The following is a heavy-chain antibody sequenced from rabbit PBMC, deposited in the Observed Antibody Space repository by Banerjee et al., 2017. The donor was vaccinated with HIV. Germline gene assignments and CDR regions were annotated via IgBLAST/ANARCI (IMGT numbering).Heavy chain of an antibody. V-gene: IGHV1S45*01. CDR1: GFSFSSNYW. J-gene: IGHJ4*01. D-gene: IGHD8-1*01. Sequence: QEQLEESGGDLVKPEGSLTLTCTASGFSFSSNYWLCWVRQAPGKGLEWIACIGAGSTYYATWAKGRFTISKTSSTTVTLQMTSLTAADTATYFCARDAGYAGGTYTTGGNLWGPGTLVTVS. CDR2: IGAGST. CDR3: ARDAGYAGGTYTTGGNL.